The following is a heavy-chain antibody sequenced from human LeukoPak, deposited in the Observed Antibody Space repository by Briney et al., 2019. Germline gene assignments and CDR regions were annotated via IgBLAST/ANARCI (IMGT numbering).Heavy chain of an antibody. CDR1: GGTFSNYA. V-gene: IGHV1-69*05. J-gene: IGHJ4*02. CDR2: IIPIFGTA. Sequence: GSSVKVSCKASGGTFSNYAISWVRQAPGQGLEWMGGIIPIFGTASYAQKFQGRVTMTRDMSTSTVYMELSSLRSEDTAVYYCARAGRFFDWLVQGALDYWGQGTLVTVSS. D-gene: IGHD3-9*01. CDR3: ARAGRFFDWLVQGALDY.